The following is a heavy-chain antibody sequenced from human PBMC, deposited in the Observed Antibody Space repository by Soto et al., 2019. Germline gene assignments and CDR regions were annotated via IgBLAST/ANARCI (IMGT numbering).Heavy chain of an antibody. V-gene: IGHV1-69*06. D-gene: IGHD2-8*01. Sequence: SVKVSCKASGGTFSSYAISWVRQAPGQGLEWMGGIIPIFGTANYAQKFQGRVTITADKSTSTAYMELSSLRSEDTAVYYCAGCMLRDYYYYYGMDVWGQGTTVTVSS. CDR1: GGTFSSYA. J-gene: IGHJ6*02. CDR2: IIPIFGTA. CDR3: AGCMLRDYYYYYGMDV.